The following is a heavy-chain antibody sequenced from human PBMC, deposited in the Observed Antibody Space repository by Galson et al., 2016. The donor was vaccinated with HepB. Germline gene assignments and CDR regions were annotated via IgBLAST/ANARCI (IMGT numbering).Heavy chain of an antibody. V-gene: IGHV3-7*03. D-gene: IGHD3-10*01. CDR1: EFSFSYYE. CDR2: IKQDGSEK. J-gene: IGHJ4*02. CDR3: AGGYFWFGEGLSDF. Sequence: SLRLSCAASEFSFSYYEMNWVRQAPGKGLEWVANIKQDGSEKYYVDSVKGRFTISRDNARKSLYLQMDSLRAEDTALYYCAGGYFWFGEGLSDFWGQGTLVTVSS.